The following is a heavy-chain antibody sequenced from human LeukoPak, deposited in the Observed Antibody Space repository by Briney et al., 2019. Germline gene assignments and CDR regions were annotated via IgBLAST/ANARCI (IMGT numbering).Heavy chain of an antibody. J-gene: IGHJ4*02. Sequence: SETLSLTCAVSRYSISSGYNWGWTRQSPGKGLEWIGSISHSGSTYYNPSLKNRVTISVDTSKNEFSLNLSSVTAADTAVYYCARGYYGSGSYYKGNYFDYWGRGTLVTVSS. CDR1: RYSISSGYN. V-gene: IGHV4-38-2*01. CDR3: ARGYYGSGSYYKGNYFDY. CDR2: ISHSGST. D-gene: IGHD3-10*01.